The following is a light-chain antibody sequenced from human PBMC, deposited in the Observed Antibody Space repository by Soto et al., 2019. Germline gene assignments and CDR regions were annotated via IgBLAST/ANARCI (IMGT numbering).Light chain of an antibody. J-gene: IGKJ5*01. CDR3: QQSYSTPIT. CDR1: QSINSY. CDR2: AAS. V-gene: IGKV1-39*01. Sequence: DIQMTQSPSSLSASVGDRVTISCRASQSINSYLNWYQQEPGKAPQFLIYAASSLQSGVPSRFSGSGSGTDFTLTISSLQPEDFATYYCQQSYSTPITFGQGTRLEIK.